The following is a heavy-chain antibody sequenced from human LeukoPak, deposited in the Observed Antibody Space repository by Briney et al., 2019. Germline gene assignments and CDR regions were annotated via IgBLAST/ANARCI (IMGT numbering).Heavy chain of an antibody. Sequence: SETLSLTCTVSGGSISSYYWSWIRQPPGKGLEWIGYIYYSGSTNYNPSLKSRVTISVDTSKNQFSLKLSSVTAADTAVYYCARDLYGDSPLDYWGQGTLVTVSS. CDR1: GGSISSYY. V-gene: IGHV4-59*01. CDR2: IYYSGST. CDR3: ARDLYGDSPLDY. J-gene: IGHJ4*02. D-gene: IGHD4-17*01.